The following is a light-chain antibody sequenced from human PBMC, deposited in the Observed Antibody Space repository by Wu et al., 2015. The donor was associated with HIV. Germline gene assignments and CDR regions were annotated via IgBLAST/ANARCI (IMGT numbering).Light chain of an antibody. Sequence: IQLTQSPSSLSASVGDRVIITCRVSQSITSWLAWYQQKPGKAPKLLIYKASTLDDGVPSRFSGSASGTQFTLTINNLQPDDFATYYCQQRKTFGQGTKVEIK. CDR1: QSITSW. CDR3: QQRKT. CDR2: KAS. J-gene: IGKJ1*01. V-gene: IGKV1-5*03.